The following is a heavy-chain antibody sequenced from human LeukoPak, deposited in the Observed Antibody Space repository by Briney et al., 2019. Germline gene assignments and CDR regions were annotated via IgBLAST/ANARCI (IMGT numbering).Heavy chain of an antibody. CDR2: ISDSGGTT. J-gene: IGHJ4*02. V-gene: IGHV3-23*01. CDR1: GYTFSSLA. Sequence: GRSLRLSCAASGYTFSSLAMGWVRQAPGKGLEWVSVISDSGGTTYYADSVKGRFTISRDNSRNTLYLQMNSLRVEDTAVYYCARDARRSSGWYFFDHWGQGTLVTVSS. CDR3: ARDARRSSGWYFFDH. D-gene: IGHD6-19*01.